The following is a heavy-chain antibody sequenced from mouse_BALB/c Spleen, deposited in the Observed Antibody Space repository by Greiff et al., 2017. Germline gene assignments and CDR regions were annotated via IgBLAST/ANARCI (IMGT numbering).Heavy chain of an antibody. D-gene: IGHD1-1*01. CDR2: ISSGGSYT. V-gene: IGHV5-6*02. J-gene: IGHJ2*01. CDR3: ARRGHYYGSSSYYFDY. CDR1: GFTFSSYG. Sequence: EVKLMESGGDLVKPGGSLKLSCAASGFTFSSYGMSWVRQTPDKRLEWVATISSGGSYTYYPDSVKGRFTISRDNAKNTLYLQMSSLKSEDTAMYYCARRGHYYGSSSYYFDYWGQGTTLTVSS.